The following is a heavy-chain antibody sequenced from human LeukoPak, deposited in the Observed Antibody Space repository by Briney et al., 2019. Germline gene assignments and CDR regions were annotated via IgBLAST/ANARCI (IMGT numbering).Heavy chain of an antibody. D-gene: IGHD2-2*01. CDR2: LIPIFGTA. CDR1: GGTVRRFA. J-gene: IGHJ5*02. V-gene: IGHV1-69*13. Sequence: GASVKVSCKASGGTVRRFAINWVRQAPGQGLEWMGELIPIFGTASYAQKFQGRVTITADESTGTAYMELSSLRSEDTAVYYCARVVTPRYCTSTSCYWKGWFDPWGQGTLVTVSS. CDR3: ARVVTPRYCTSTSCYWKGWFDP.